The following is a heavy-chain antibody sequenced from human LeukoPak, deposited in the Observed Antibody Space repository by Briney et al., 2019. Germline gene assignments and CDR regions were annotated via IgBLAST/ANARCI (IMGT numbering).Heavy chain of an antibody. CDR2: INHNSGGT. CDR3: ARDGYDFWSGYLNWFDP. Sequence: ASVKVSCKASGHTFTGSYMPWVRQAPGQGLEWMGWINHNSGGTNYAQKFQGRVTMTRDTSISTAYMELSRLRSDDTAVYYCARDGYDFWSGYLNWFDPWGQGTLLTVSS. J-gene: IGHJ5*02. CDR1: GHTFTGSY. D-gene: IGHD3-3*01. V-gene: IGHV1-2*02.